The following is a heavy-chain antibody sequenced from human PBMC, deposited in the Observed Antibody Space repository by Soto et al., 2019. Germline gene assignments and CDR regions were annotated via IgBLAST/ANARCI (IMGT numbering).Heavy chain of an antibody. CDR1: GFTFSSYA. V-gene: IGHV3-23*01. Sequence: GGSLRLSCAASGFTFSSYAMSWVRQAPGKGLEWVSAISGSGGSTYYADSVKGRFTISRDNSKNTLYLQMNSLRAEDTAVYYCAKIWGEWELPNDFDYWGQGTLVTVSS. D-gene: IGHD1-26*01. J-gene: IGHJ4*02. CDR2: ISGSGGST. CDR3: AKIWGEWELPNDFDY.